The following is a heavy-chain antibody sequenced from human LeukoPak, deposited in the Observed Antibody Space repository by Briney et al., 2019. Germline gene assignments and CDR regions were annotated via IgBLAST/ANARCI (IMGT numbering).Heavy chain of an antibody. CDR1: GFTFSSYS. CDR3: ARSGYSSGWYPAHFDY. V-gene: IGHV3-21*01. CDR2: ISSSSSYI. Sequence: GGSLRLSCAASGFTFSSYSMNWVRQAPGKGLEWVSSISSSSSYIYYADSVKGRFTISRDNAKNSLYLQMNSLRAEDTAVYYCARSGYSSGWYPAHFDYWGQGTLVTVFS. J-gene: IGHJ4*02. D-gene: IGHD6-19*01.